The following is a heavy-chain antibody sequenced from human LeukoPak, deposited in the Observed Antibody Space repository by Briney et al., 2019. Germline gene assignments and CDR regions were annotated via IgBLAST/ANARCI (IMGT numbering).Heavy chain of an antibody. Sequence: ASVKVSCKASGYTFTSYDINWVRQATGQGLEWMGWMNPNSGNTGYAQKFQGRVTMTRNTSISTAYMELSSLRSEDTAVYYCARGPPTYTAMVTGDAFDIWGQGTIVTVSS. D-gene: IGHD5-18*01. J-gene: IGHJ3*02. CDR3: ARGPPTYTAMVTGDAFDI. CDR1: GYTFTSYD. V-gene: IGHV1-8*01. CDR2: MNPNSGNT.